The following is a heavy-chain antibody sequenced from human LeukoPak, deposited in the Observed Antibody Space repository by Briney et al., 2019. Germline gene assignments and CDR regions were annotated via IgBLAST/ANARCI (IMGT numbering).Heavy chain of an antibody. Sequence: GGSLRLSCAASGFALSSHWMTWVRQVPGRGPEWVANVNRDGSATYYLDSVKGRFTISKDNAKNSLYLQMNSLRAEDTALYHCARNNGMDVWGQGTTVIVSS. CDR3: ARNNGMDV. J-gene: IGHJ6*02. V-gene: IGHV3-7*03. CDR1: GFALSSHW. CDR2: VNRDGSAT.